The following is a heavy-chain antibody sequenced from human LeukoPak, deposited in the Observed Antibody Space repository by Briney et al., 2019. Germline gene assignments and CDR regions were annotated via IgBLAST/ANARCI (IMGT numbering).Heavy chain of an antibody. CDR2: IWYDGGNK. D-gene: IGHD2-21*02. V-gene: IGHV3-33*01. J-gene: IGHJ4*02. Sequence: GGSLRLSCAASGFTFSSYGMHWVRQAPGKGLEWVAVIWYDGGNKYYADSVKGRFTISRDNSKNTLYLQMNSLRAEDTAVYYCARDSLPYCGGDCSIDYWGQGTLVTVSS. CDR1: GFTFSSYG. CDR3: ARDSLPYCGGDCSIDY.